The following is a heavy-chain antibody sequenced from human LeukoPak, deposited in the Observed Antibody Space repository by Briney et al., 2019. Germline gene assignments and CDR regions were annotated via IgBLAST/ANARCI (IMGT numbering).Heavy chain of an antibody. CDR1: GFTFSGSA. J-gene: IGHJ4*02. CDR3: LVVVVAAPY. D-gene: IGHD2-15*01. Sequence: GGSLRLSCAASGFTFSGSAMHWVRQASGEGLEWVGRIRSKANSYATAYAASVKGRFTISRDDSKNTAYLQMNSLKTEDTAVYYCLVVVVAAPYWGQGTLVTVSS. V-gene: IGHV3-73*01. CDR2: IRSKANSYAT.